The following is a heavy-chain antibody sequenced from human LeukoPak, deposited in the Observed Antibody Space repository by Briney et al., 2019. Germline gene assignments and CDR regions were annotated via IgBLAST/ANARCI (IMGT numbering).Heavy chain of an antibody. V-gene: IGHV4-34*01. CDR1: GGSFSGYY. J-gene: IGHJ4*02. CDR3: AREGIYDSSGYSVPTHFDY. CDR2: INHSGST. D-gene: IGHD3-22*01. Sequence: SETLSLTCAVYGGSFSGYYWSWIRQPPGKGLEWIGEINHSGSTNYNPSLKSRVTISVDTSKNQFSLKLSSVTAADTAVYYCAREGIYDSSGYSVPTHFDYWGQGTLVTVSS.